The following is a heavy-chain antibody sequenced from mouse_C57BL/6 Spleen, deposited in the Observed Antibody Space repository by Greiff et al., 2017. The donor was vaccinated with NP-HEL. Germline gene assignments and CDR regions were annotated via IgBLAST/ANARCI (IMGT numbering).Heavy chain of an antibody. CDR3: ARDGDWGGGFDY. V-gene: IGHV5-4*01. CDR2: ISDGGSYT. D-gene: IGHD4-1*01. CDR1: GFTFSSYA. J-gene: IGHJ2*01. Sequence: EVKLMESGGGLVKPGGSLKLSCAASGFTFSSYAMSWVRQTPEKRLEWVATISDGGSYTYYPDNVKGRFTISRDNAKNNLYLQMSHLKSGDTAMYYCARDGDWGGGFDYWGQGTTLTVSS.